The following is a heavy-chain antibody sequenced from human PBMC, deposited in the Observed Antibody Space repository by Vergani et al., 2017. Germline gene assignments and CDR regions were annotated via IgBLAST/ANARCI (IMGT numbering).Heavy chain of an antibody. V-gene: IGHV1-69*01. J-gene: IGHJ4*02. CDR1: GGTFSSYA. D-gene: IGHD2-2*01. Sequence: QVQLVQSGAEVKKPGSSVKVSCKASGGTFSSYAISWVRQAPGQGLEWMGGISPIFGTENYAQKFQGRVTITADESTSTAYMELTSLRSEDTAVYYCASQPTYCSSTSCYVDYWGQGTLVTVSS. CDR2: ISPIFGTE. CDR3: ASQPTYCSSTSCYVDY.